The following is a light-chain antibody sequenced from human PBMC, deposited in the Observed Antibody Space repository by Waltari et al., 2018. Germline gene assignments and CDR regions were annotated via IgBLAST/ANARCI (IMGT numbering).Light chain of an antibody. CDR3: QQYFDTPPS. V-gene: IGKV4-1*01. J-gene: IGKJ3*01. CDR1: QSVLSTSNNKNY. CDR2: WAS. Sequence: DIVMTQSPDSLTVSLGARATINCKSNQSVLSTSNNKNYLAWYQQTPGHPPKLLIYWASTREFGVPDRFSGSGSGTDFTLTINNLQAEDVAVYYCQQYFDTPPSFGPGTKVEI.